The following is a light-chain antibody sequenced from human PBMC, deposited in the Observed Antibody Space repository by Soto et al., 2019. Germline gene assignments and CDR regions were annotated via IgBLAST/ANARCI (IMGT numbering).Light chain of an antibody. V-gene: IGKV3-11*01. Sequence: EIVLTQSPATLSLSPGEKATLSCRASQTVNGYLVWYQQKPGQAPRLLIYDASDRATCIPARFSASGSGTDFTLTISSLEPEDFAVYYCQHRNKWPPRYTFGEGTKLEIK. CDR1: QTVNGY. J-gene: IGKJ2*01. CDR2: DAS. CDR3: QHRNKWPPRYT.